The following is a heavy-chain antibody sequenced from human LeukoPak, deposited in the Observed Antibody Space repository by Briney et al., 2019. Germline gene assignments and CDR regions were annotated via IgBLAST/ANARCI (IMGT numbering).Heavy chain of an antibody. CDR1: GYTFTSYD. Sequence: ASVKVSCKASGYTFTSYDINWVRQAPGQGLEWMGWINPNSGGTNYAQKSQGRVTMTRDTSISTAYMELSRLRSDDTAVYYCARGYCSSTSCYYYYYYMDVWGKGTTVTVSS. CDR2: INPNSGGT. CDR3: ARGYCSSTSCYYYYYYMDV. V-gene: IGHV1-2*02. D-gene: IGHD2-2*01. J-gene: IGHJ6*03.